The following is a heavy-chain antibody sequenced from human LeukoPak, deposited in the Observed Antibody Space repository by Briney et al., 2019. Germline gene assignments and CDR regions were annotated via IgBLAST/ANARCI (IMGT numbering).Heavy chain of an antibody. V-gene: IGHV1-18*01. CDR3: ARVVSSTAYLDY. Sequence: ASVKVSCKASGYTFTSYDISWVRQAPGQGLEWMGWISAYNGNTNFAQNLQGRVTMTTDTSTSTAYMELRSLRSDDTAVYYCARVVSSTAYLDYWGQGTLVTVSS. D-gene: IGHD2-2*01. CDR2: ISAYNGNT. CDR1: GYTFTSYD. J-gene: IGHJ4*02.